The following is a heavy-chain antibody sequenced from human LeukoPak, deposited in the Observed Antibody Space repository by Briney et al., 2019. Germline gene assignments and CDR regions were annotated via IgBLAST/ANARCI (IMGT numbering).Heavy chain of an antibody. CDR3: ARDRYSGSYYSAYYYGMDV. D-gene: IGHD1-26*01. CDR2: ISSSSSYI. V-gene: IGHV3-21*01. CDR1: GFTFRSYS. Sequence: GGSLRLSCAASGFTFRSYSMTWVRQAPGKGLEWVSSISSSSSYIYYADSVKGRFTISRDNAKSSLYLQMNSLRAEDTAVYYCARDRYSGSYYSAYYYGMDVWGQGTTVTVSS. J-gene: IGHJ6*02.